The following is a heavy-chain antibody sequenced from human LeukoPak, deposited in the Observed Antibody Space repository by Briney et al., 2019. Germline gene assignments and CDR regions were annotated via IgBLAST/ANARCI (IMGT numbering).Heavy chain of an antibody. V-gene: IGHV4-59*01. CDR2: IYYSGST. J-gene: IGHJ3*02. D-gene: IGHD6-25*01. CDR1: GGSISSYY. Sequence: SETLSLTCTVSGGSISSYYWSWIRQPPGKGLEWIGYIYYSGSTNYNPSLKSRVTMSVDTSKNQFSLKLSSVTAADTAVYYCARVGADGPYAFDIWGQGTMVTVSS. CDR3: ARVGADGPYAFDI.